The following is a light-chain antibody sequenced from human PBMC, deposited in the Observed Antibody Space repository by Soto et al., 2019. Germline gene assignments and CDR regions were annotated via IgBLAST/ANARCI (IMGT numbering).Light chain of an antibody. Sequence: QAVVTQPASVSGSPGQSITISCTGTSSDVGGYNYVSWYQQHPGKAPKLKIYEVTNRPSGVSNRFSGSKSGNTASLTISGLQAEDEADYYCSSYTSSSTQVFGTGTKLTVL. J-gene: IGLJ1*01. CDR2: EVT. V-gene: IGLV2-14*01. CDR1: SSDVGGYNY. CDR3: SSYTSSSTQV.